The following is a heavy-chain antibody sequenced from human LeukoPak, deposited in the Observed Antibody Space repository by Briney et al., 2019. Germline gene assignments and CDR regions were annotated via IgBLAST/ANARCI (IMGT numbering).Heavy chain of an antibody. Sequence: GGSLRLSCAASGFTFSSYVMNWVRQAPGKGLEWVSAISASGDSASFADSVKGRFTISRDNSKNTLYLQMNSLRAEDTAVYYCAKDLRYCSSTSCKNWFDPWGQGTLVTVSS. CDR1: GFTFSSYV. CDR2: ISASGDSA. V-gene: IGHV3-23*01. D-gene: IGHD2-2*01. CDR3: AKDLRYCSSTSCKNWFDP. J-gene: IGHJ5*02.